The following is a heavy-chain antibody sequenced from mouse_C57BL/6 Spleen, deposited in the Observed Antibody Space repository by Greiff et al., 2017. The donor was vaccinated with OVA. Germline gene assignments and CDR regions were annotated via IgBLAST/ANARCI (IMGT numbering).Heavy chain of an antibody. CDR1: GFSLTSYG. J-gene: IGHJ2*01. D-gene: IGHD1-1*01. CDR3: ARMTTVVAYYFDY. Sequence: QVQLQQSGPGLVQPSQSLSITCTVSGFSLTSYGVHWVRQSPGKGLEWLGVIWSGGSTDYNAAFISRLSISKDNSKSQVFFKMNSLQADDTAIYYCARMTTVVAYYFDYWGQGTTLTVSS. CDR2: IWSGGST. V-gene: IGHV2-2*01.